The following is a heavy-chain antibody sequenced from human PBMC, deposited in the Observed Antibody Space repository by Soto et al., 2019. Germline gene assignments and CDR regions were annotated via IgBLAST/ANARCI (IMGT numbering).Heavy chain of an antibody. CDR3: ARDRGSYDILTGDIDAFDI. V-gene: IGHV3-21*01. CDR1: GFTFSSYS. J-gene: IGHJ3*02. D-gene: IGHD3-9*01. CDR2: ISSSSSYI. Sequence: GGSLRLSCAASGFTFSSYSMNWVRQAPGKGLEWVSSISSSSSYIYYADSVKGRFTISRDNAKNSLYLQMNSLRAEDTAVYYCARDRGSYDILTGDIDAFDIWGQGTMVTVSS.